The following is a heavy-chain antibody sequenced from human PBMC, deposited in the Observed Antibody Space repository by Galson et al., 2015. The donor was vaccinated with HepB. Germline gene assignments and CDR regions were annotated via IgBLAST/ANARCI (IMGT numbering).Heavy chain of an antibody. CDR1: GFTFSSYG. Sequence: SLRLSCAASGFTFSSYGMHWVRQAPGKGLEWVAVISYDGSNKYYADSVKGRFTISRDNSKNTLYLQMNSLRAEDTAVYYCAKDRSHDYVWGSYRYTGFDYWGQGTLVTVSS. J-gene: IGHJ4*02. CDR3: AKDRSHDYVWGSYRYTGFDY. D-gene: IGHD3-16*02. CDR2: ISYDGSNK. V-gene: IGHV3-30*18.